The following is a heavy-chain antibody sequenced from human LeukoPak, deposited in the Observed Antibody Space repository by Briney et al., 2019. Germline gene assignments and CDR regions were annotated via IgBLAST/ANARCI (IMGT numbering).Heavy chain of an antibody. CDR2: IYYSGST. D-gene: IGHD1-26*01. Sequence: PSETLSLTCTISGGSISSSSYYWGWIRQPPGKGLEWIGSIYYSGSTYYNPSLKSRVTISVDTSKNQFSLKLSSVTVADTAVYYCATSSGSYYYWGQGPLVTVSS. J-gene: IGHJ4*02. CDR3: ATSSGSYYY. V-gene: IGHV4-39*01. CDR1: GGSISSSSYY.